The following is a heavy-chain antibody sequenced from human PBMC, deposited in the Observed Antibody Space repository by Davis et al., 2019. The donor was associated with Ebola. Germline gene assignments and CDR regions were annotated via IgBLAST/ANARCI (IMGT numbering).Heavy chain of an antibody. J-gene: IGHJ6*02. CDR1: GDIFRSYT. D-gene: IGHD3-10*01. CDR3: AKAGVGFGVDV. CDR2: IIPMFASP. V-gene: IGHV1-69*13. Sequence: AASVKVSCKAPGDIFRSYTLIWVRQAPGQGLEWMGVIIPMFASPNYARRFQGRVTITADESTTTSYMELSSLRSEDTAVYYCAKAGVGFGVDVWGQGTTVTVS.